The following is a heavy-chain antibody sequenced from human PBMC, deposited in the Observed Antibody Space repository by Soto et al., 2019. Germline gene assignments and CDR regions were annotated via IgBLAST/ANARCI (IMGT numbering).Heavy chain of an antibody. J-gene: IGHJ2*01. CDR3: ARPPFSCSGGSCRRYWYFDL. D-gene: IGHD2-15*01. CDR1: GFTFSDYY. Sequence: GGSLRLSCAASGFTFSDYYMSWIRQAPGKGLEWVSYISSSGSTIYYADSVKGRFTISRDNAKNSLYLQMNSLRAEDTAVYYCARPPFSCSGGSCRRYWYFDLWGRGTLVTVSS. V-gene: IGHV3-11*01. CDR2: ISSSGSTI.